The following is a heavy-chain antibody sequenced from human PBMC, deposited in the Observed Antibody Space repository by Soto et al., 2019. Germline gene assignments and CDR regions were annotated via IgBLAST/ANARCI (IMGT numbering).Heavy chain of an antibody. CDR3: VRGHVRGNDRHFDY. J-gene: IGHJ4*02. V-gene: IGHV3-74*01. Sequence: EVQLAESGGGLVQPGGSLRLSCAASGFTFSSHWMHWVRQAPGKGLVWVSRIIGDGNEITYADSVKGRFTISRDNAKNTGILQMNSLRAEATAVYYCVRGHVRGNDRHFDYWGQGTLVTVSS. CDR1: GFTFSSHW. CDR2: IIGDGNEI. D-gene: IGHD3-16*02.